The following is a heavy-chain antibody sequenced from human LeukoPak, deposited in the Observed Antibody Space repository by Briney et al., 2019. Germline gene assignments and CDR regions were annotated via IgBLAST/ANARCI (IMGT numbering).Heavy chain of an antibody. J-gene: IGHJ6*04. CDR3: ARGPWIQLGMDV. CDR1: GYTFTGYY. Sequence: ASVKVSCKASGYTFTGYYMHWVRQAPGQGLEWMGRINPKSGGANHAQKFQGRVTMTRDTSITTAYMGLSSLTSDDTAVYYCARGPWIQLGMDVWGKGTTVTVSS. CDR2: INPKSGGA. V-gene: IGHV1-2*06. D-gene: IGHD5-18*01.